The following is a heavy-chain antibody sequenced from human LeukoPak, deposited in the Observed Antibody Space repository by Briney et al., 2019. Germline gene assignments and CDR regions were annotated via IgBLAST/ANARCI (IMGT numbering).Heavy chain of an antibody. CDR1: GYTFTSYY. CDR2: INPSGGST. V-gene: IGHV1-46*01. Sequence: ASVKVSCKASGYTFTSYYMHWVRQAPGQGLEWMGIINPSGGSTSYAQKFQGRVTMTRDTSTSTVYMELSRLRSDDTAVYYCARAFFDDAFDIWGQGTMVTVSS. J-gene: IGHJ3*02. CDR3: ARAFFDDAFDI.